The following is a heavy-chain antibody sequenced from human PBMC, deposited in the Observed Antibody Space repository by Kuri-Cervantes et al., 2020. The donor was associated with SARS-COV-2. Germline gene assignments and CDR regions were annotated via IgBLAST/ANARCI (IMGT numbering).Heavy chain of an antibody. J-gene: IGHJ4*02. Sequence: SETLSLTCTVSGGSISSSSYYWGWIRQPPGKGLEWIGSIYYSGSTYYNPSLKSRVTISVDTSKNQFSLKLSSATAADTAVYYCARRCSSTSCYNPSKSFDYWGQGTLVTVSS. CDR2: IYYSGST. D-gene: IGHD2-2*02. CDR1: GGSISSSSYY. V-gene: IGHV4-39*01. CDR3: ARRCSSTSCYNPSKSFDY.